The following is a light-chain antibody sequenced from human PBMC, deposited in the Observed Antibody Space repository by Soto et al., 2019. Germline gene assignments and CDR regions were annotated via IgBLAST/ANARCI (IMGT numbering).Light chain of an antibody. Sequence: IQLTQSPSTLSAAVGDSVTITCRASQNIRNLLAWYQQKPGKAPKPLIYDASTLKTGVPSRFCGSGSGSEFNFTITGLQPDDFATYFCQQYNTYATFGQGTRLEIK. CDR2: DAS. J-gene: IGKJ5*01. CDR3: QQYNTYAT. V-gene: IGKV1-5*01. CDR1: QNIRNL.